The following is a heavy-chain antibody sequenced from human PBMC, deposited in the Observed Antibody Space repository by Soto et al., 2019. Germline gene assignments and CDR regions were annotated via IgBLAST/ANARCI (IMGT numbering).Heavy chain of an antibody. CDR3: ARGARTVTTRDVNWFDP. J-gene: IGHJ5*02. CDR2: IYHSGST. CDR1: GGSISSGGYS. V-gene: IGHV4-30-2*01. Sequence: SETLSLTCAVSGGSISSGGYSWSWIRQPPGKGLEWIGYIYHSGSTYYNPSLKSRVTISVDRSKNQFSLKLSSVTAADTAVYYCARGARTVTTRDVNWFDPWGQGTLVTVSS. D-gene: IGHD4-17*01.